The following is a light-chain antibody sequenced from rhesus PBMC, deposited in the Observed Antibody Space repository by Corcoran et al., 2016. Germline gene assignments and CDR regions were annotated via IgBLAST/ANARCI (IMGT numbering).Light chain of an antibody. CDR1: QSVGSY. V-gene: IGKV3-24*04. CDR2: GST. J-gene: IGKJ1*01. Sequence: ETVVTQSPATLSLSPGERATLSCRASQSVGSYLAWYQQKPGQAPRLLIYGSTRRATGIPDRFSGRGSGTDFTLTISSLEPEDVGVYYCQQSSNLWTFGQGTKVEIK. CDR3: QQSSNLWT.